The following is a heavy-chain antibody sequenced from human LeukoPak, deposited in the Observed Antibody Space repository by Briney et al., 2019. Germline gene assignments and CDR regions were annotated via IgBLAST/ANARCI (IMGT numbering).Heavy chain of an antibody. D-gene: IGHD6-13*01. CDR3: AYAAAAAGYYYMDV. CDR2: INPNSGGT. Sequence: ASVKVSCKASGYTFTGYYMHWVRQAPGQGLEWMGWINPNSGGTNYAQKFQGRVIMTRDTSISTACMELSRLRSDDTAVYYCAYAAAAAGYYYMDVWGKGTTVTVSS. CDR1: GYTFTGYY. V-gene: IGHV1-2*02. J-gene: IGHJ6*03.